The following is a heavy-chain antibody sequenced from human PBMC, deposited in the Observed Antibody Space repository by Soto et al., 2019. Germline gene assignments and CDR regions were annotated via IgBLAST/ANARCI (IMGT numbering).Heavy chain of an antibody. CDR2: VIPIFGTA. D-gene: IGHD5-18*01. J-gene: IGHJ6*02. CDR1: GGTFSSYA. CDR3: ARVDGYSYGFAYYYYGMDV. V-gene: IGHV1-69*12. Sequence: QVQLVQSGAEVKKPGSSVKVSCKASGGTFSSYAISWVRQAPGQGLEWMGGVIPIFGTANYAQKFQGRVTIPADESTSTAYMELSSLRSEDTAVYYCARVDGYSYGFAYYYYGMDVWGQGTTVTVSS.